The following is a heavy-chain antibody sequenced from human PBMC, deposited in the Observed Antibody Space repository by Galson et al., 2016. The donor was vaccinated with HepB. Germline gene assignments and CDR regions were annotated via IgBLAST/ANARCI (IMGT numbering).Heavy chain of an antibody. J-gene: IGHJ4*02. V-gene: IGHV1-69*13. Sequence: SVKVSCKASGGNFNNYVIYWVRQAPGQGLELMGRIIPIFNTTNYAQKFQGRVTITADESTSTAYLELSSLTSEDTAGYYCTQWPALTGLDFWDQGTLVTVAS. D-gene: IGHD3-9*01. CDR3: TQWPALTGLDF. CDR1: GGNFNNYV. CDR2: IIPIFNTT.